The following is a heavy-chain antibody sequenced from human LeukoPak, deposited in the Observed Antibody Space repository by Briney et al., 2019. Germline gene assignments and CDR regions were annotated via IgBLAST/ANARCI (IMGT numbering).Heavy chain of an antibody. V-gene: IGHV4-30-2*01. CDR1: GASISSGGYY. Sequence: SQTLSLTCTVSGASISSGGYYWSWIRQPPGKGLEWIGYIYHSGSTYYNPSLKSRVTISVDRSNNQFSLKLSSVTAADTAVYYCARDPYNWNSYWGQGTLVTVSS. D-gene: IGHD1-7*01. CDR2: IYHSGST. J-gene: IGHJ4*02. CDR3: ARDPYNWNSY.